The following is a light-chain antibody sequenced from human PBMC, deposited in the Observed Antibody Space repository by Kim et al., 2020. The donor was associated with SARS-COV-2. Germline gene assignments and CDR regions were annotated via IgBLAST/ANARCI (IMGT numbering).Light chain of an antibody. Sequence: NFMLTQPHSVSESPGKMVTISCTRSSGSIDDNYVQWYQQRPGGVPTTVIYEDDQRPSGVSDRFSGSIDNSSNSASLTISGLRTEDEADYYCQSYNRDNVLFGGGTKLTVL. J-gene: IGLJ2*01. CDR3: QSYNRDNVL. CDR2: EDD. CDR1: SGSIDDNY. V-gene: IGLV6-57*04.